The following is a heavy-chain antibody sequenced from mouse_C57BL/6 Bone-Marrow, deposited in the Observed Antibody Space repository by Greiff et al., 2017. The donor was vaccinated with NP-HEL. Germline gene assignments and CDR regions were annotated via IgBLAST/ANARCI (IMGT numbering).Heavy chain of an antibody. CDR3: TRRVSTGGEGGFAY. J-gene: IGHJ3*01. Sequence: EVQLQQSGTVLARPGASVKMSCKTSGYTFTSYWMHWVKQRPGQGLEWIGAIYPGNSDTSYNQKFKGKAKLTAVTSASTAYMELSSLTNEDSAVYYCTRRVSTGGEGGFAYWGQGTLVTVSA. V-gene: IGHV1-5*01. CDR2: IYPGNSDT. CDR1: GYTFTSYW. D-gene: IGHD1-1*01.